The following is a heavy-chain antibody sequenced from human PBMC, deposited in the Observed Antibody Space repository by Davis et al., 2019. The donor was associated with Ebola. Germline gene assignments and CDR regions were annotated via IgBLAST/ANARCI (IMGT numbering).Heavy chain of an antibody. CDR3: ARHFVGKLFGMDV. CDR1: GYSFTSYW. J-gene: IGHJ6*02. D-gene: IGHD3-3*01. Sequence: QVSCMGSGYSFTSYWIGWVRQMPGKGLEWMGIIYPGDSDTRYSPSFQGQVTISADKSISTAYLQWSSLKASDTAMYFCARHFVGKLFGMDVWGQGTTVTVSS. V-gene: IGHV5-51*01. CDR2: IYPGDSDT.